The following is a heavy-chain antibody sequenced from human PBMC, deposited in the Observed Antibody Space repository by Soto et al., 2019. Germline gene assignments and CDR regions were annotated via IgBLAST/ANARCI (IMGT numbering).Heavy chain of an antibody. Sequence: SETLSLTCAVYGGSFSGYYWSWIRQPPGKGLEWIGEINHSGSTNYNPSLKSRVTISVDTSKNQFSLKLSSVTAADTAVYYCARKISGVVSPFDPWGQGTLLTVSS. J-gene: IGHJ5*02. D-gene: IGHD3-3*01. CDR1: GGSFSGYY. CDR3: ARKISGVVSPFDP. V-gene: IGHV4-34*01. CDR2: INHSGST.